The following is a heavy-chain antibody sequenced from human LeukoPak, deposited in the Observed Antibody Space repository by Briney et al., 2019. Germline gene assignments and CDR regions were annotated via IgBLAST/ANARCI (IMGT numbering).Heavy chain of an antibody. CDR3: ASHITMVRGASVDY. D-gene: IGHD3-10*01. CDR2: IYYSGST. J-gene: IGHJ4*02. V-gene: IGHV4-59*01. Sequence: SETLSLTCTVSGGSISSYCWSWIRQPPGKGLEWIGYIYYSGSTNYNPSLKSRVTISVDTSKNQFSLKLSSVTAADTAVYYCASHITMVRGASVDYWGQGTLVTVSS. CDR1: GGSISSYC.